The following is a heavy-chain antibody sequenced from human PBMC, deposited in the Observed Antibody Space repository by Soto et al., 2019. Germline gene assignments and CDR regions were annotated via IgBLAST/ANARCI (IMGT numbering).Heavy chain of an antibody. V-gene: IGHV1-18*01. D-gene: IGHD3-10*01. CDR2: ISAYNGNT. CDR3: ARDLPLLWFGELLSRGDNWFDP. Sequence: ASVNVSCKASGYTFTSYGISWVRQAPGQGLEWMGWISAYNGNTNYAQKLQGRVTMTTDTSTSTAYMELRSLRSDDTAVYYCARDLPLLWFGELLSRGDNWFDPWGQ. J-gene: IGHJ5*02. CDR1: GYTFTSYG.